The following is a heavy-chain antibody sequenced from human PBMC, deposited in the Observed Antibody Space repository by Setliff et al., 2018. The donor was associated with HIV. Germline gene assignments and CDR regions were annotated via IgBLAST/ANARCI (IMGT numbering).Heavy chain of an antibody. D-gene: IGHD3-10*01. CDR3: ARERDYGSGAFDI. J-gene: IGHJ3*02. CDR1: GGTFSSQT. Sequence: SVKVSCKASGGTFSSQTISWVRQAPGQGLEWVGGIIPIFGTANYAQKFQGRVTITADEFTSTAYMELRSLRSDDTAVYYCARERDYGSGAFDIWGQGTMVTVSS. CDR2: IIPIFGTA. V-gene: IGHV1-69*13.